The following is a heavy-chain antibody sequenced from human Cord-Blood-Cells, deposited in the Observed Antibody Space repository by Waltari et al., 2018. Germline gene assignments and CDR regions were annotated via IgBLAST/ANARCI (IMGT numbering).Heavy chain of an antibody. CDR1: GYTLPSYD. V-gene: IGHV1-8*03. CDR3: ARASWDASRGAVAI. D-gene: IGHD3-10*01. Sequence: AQRVQSGGEVKKPGAPVKGSCKATGYTLPSYDIHWARPGNGQGLESKGWMNPNSGNEGKGQTCQGRVTITRNTAISTADMDRSSLRSEDTAVYYCARASWDASRGAVAIWSQGTMVTVSS. CDR2: MNPNSGNE. J-gene: IGHJ3*02.